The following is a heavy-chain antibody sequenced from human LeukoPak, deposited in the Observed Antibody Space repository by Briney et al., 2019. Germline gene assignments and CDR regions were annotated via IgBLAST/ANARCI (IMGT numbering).Heavy chain of an antibody. CDR1: GFTFSNYG. CDR3: AKLPNYFDY. V-gene: IGHV3-30*02. J-gene: IGHJ4*02. CDR2: IPYDGSNK. Sequence: PGGSLRLSCAASGFTFSNYGMHWVRQAPGKWLEWVAFIPYDGSNKYYADSVKGRFTISRDNSKNTLYLQMNSLRAEDTAVYYCAKLPNYFDYWGQGTLVTVSS.